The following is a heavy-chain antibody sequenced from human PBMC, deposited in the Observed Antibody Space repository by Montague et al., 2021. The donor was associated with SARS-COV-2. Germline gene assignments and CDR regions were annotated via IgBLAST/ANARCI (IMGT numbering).Heavy chain of an antibody. J-gene: IGHJ4*02. V-gene: IGHV4-61*02. CDR3: ARVGGNHYRYFDY. CDR2: IYTSGST. Sequence: TLSLTCTVSGDSVSSEIYYWSWIRQPAGKGLEWIGRIYTSGSTNYNPSLRSRVTISVDTSKNQFSLRLCSVTAADTAVYYCARVGGNHYRYFDYWGQGTLVTVSS. D-gene: IGHD1-26*01. CDR1: GDSVSSEIYY.